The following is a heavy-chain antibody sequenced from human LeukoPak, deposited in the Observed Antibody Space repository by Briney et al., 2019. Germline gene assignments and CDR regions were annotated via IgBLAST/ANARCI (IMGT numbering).Heavy chain of an antibody. Sequence: GGSLRLSCAASGFTFSSYSMNWVRQAPGKGLEWVSSISSSSSYIYYADSVKGRFTISRDNAKNSLYLQMNSLRAEDTAVYYCARDGADSVGATDYWGQGTLVTVSS. V-gene: IGHV3-21*01. CDR2: ISSSSSYI. D-gene: IGHD1-26*01. CDR1: GFTFSSYS. CDR3: ARDGADSVGATDY. J-gene: IGHJ4*02.